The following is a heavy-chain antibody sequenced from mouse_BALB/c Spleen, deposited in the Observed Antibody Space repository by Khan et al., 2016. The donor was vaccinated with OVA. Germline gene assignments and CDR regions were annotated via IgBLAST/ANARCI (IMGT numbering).Heavy chain of an antibody. V-gene: IGHV3-2*02. Sequence: EVQLVESGPGLVKPSQSLSLTCTVTGYSIPRDYAWNWIRQFPGNKLEWMGYISYSGRTRSHPSLKIRISITRDTSKNQFFLQLHSGTNEDTATYYCARSVTITTVVATDFDDWGQGTTLTVSS. CDR1: GYSIPRDYA. D-gene: IGHD1-1*01. CDR3: ARSVTITTVVATDFDD. CDR2: ISYSGRT. J-gene: IGHJ2*01.